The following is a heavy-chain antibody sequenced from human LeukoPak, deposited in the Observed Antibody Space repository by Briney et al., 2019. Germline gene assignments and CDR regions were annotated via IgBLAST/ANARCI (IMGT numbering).Heavy chain of an antibody. CDR3: ARDEVFFYDSSGLDL. CDR2: ISGYNGHT. Sequence: ASVKVSCKASGYTFTSYGISWVRQAPGQGLEWMGWISGYNGHTHFAQNFQGRVTMTTDTATTTAYMELRSLRSDDTAVYYCARDEVFFYDSSGLDLWGQGTLVTVSS. CDR1: GYTFTSYG. D-gene: IGHD3-22*01. V-gene: IGHV1-18*01. J-gene: IGHJ4*02.